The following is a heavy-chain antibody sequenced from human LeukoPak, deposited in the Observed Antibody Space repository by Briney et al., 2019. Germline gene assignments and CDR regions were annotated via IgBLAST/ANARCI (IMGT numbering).Heavy chain of an antibody. J-gene: IGHJ3*02. D-gene: IGHD3-16*01. CDR2: ITPVFETR. CDR1: GGTFSNYA. V-gene: IGHV1-69*06. Sequence: ASVKVSCKASGGTFSNYAFSWVRQAPGQGLEWMGGITPVFETRTYAQRFQSRVTLTADTATSTAYMELSGLTSEDTAVYYCARDRGIMITFGGVGDAFDIWGQGTMVTVSS. CDR3: ARDRGIMITFGGVGDAFDI.